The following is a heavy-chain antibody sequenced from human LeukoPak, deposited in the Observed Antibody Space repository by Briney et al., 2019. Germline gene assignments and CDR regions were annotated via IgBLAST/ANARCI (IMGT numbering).Heavy chain of an antibody. J-gene: IGHJ4*02. CDR2: ISSSSSYI. V-gene: IGHV3-21*01. D-gene: IGHD1-7*01. Sequence: GGSLRLSCAASGFTFSSYSMNWVRQAPGKGLEWVSSISSSSSYIYYADSVRGRFTISRDNAKNSLYLQMNSLRAEDTAVYYCARDSAGTTGYWGQGTLVTASS. CDR3: ARDSAGTTGY. CDR1: GFTFSSYS.